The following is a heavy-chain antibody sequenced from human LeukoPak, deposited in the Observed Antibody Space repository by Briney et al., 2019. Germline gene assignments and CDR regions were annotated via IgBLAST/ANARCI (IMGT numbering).Heavy chain of an antibody. CDR2: ISGSGGST. V-gene: IGHV3-23*01. D-gene: IGHD2-15*01. J-gene: IGHJ6*03. CDR3: AMGYCSGGSCYGYYYYCMDV. Sequence: GGSLRLSCAASGFTFSSYAMSWVRQAPGKGLEWVSAISGSGGSTYYADSVKGRFTISRDNSKNTLYLQMNSLRAEDTAVYYCAMGYCSGGSCYGYYYYCMDVWGKGTTVTVSS. CDR1: GFTFSSYA.